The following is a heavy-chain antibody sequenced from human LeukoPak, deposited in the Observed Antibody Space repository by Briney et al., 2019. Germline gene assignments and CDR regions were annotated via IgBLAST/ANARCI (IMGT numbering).Heavy chain of an antibody. CDR2: IIPIFGTA. J-gene: IGHJ5*02. Sequence: ASVKVSCKASGGTFSSYAISWVRQAPGQGLEWMGGIIPIFGTANYAQKFQGRVTITADESTSTAYMELSSLRSEDTAVYYCARALYPARLAAGTEFDPWGQGTLVTVSS. D-gene: IGHD6-13*01. CDR3: ARALYPARLAAGTEFDP. CDR1: GGTFSSYA. V-gene: IGHV1-69*13.